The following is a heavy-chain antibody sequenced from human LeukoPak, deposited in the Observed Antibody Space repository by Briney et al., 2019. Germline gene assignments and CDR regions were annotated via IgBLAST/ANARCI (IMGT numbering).Heavy chain of an antibody. V-gene: IGHV5-51*01. J-gene: IGHJ4*01. D-gene: IGHD5-24*01. Sequence: GESLKISCKGSGYSFPSYWIGWVRQMPGKGLEWMGIIYPADSATRYSPSFQGQVTISADKSISNAYLQWSSLKASDTAMYYCARGRGDGYNLIYYWGHGTLVTVSS. CDR3: ARGRGDGYNLIYY. CDR1: GYSFPSYW. CDR2: IYPADSAT.